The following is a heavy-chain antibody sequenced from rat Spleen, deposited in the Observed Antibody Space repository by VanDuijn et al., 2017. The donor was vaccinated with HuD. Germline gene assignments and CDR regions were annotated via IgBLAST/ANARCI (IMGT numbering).Heavy chain of an antibody. J-gene: IGHJ2*01. CDR2: VSNDGVHT. CDR1: GFTFSNYG. D-gene: IGHD1-10*01. CDR3: ARRYTPYYFAY. V-gene: IGHV5S13*01. Sequence: EVQLVESGGGLVQPGRSLKLSYAASGFTFSNYGMHWIRQAPGKGLEWVSSVSNDGVHTYYPDSVKGRFTISRDDARNTLYLQMDSLRSEDTATYYWARRYTPYYFAYWGQGVMVTVSS.